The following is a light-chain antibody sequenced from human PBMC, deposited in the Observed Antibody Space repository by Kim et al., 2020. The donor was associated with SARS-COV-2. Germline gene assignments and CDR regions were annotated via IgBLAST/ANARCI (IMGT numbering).Light chain of an antibody. CDR3: YSAADNNQV. CDR1: VLAKKY. J-gene: IGLJ1*01. Sequence: SVSPGQTARITCSGDVLAKKYARWFQQKPGQAPVLVIYKDSERPSGIPERFSDSSSGTTVTLTISGAQVEDEADYYCYSAADNNQVFGTGTKVTVL. CDR2: KDS. V-gene: IGLV3-27*01.